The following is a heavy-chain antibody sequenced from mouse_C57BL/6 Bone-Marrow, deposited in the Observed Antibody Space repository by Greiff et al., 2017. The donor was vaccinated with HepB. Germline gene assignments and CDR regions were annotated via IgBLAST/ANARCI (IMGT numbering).Heavy chain of an antibody. CDR1: GYTFTSYW. D-gene: IGHD2-3*01. V-gene: IGHV1-64*01. J-gene: IGHJ3*01. CDR3: ARNDGLPSCAF. CDR2: IHPNSGST. Sequence: QVQLQQPGAELVKPGASVKLSCKASGYTFTSYWMPWVKQRPGQGLEWIGMIHPNSGSTNYNEKFKSKATLTVDTSSSTAYMQLSSLTSEDSAVYYCARNDGLPSCAFGGQGTLVTLSA.